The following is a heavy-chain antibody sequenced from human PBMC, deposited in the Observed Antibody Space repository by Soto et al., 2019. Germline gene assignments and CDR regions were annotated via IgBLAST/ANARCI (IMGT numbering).Heavy chain of an antibody. J-gene: IGHJ4*02. CDR1: GGSVSSTYYY. CDR2: IYYSGRT. CDR3: ARGGYSGRLYYFDY. Sequence: SETLSLTCFVSGGSVSSTYYYWSWIRQSPGKGLEWIGYIYYSGRTDYKSSLKSRVTISLDPSKNQVSLKLNSVTAADMAVYYCARGGYSGRLYYFDYWGQGTLVTAPQ. D-gene: IGHD2-15*01. V-gene: IGHV4-61*01.